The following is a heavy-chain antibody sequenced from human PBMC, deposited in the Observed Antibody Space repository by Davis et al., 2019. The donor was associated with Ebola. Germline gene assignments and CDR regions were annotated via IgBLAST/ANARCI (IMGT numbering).Heavy chain of an antibody. D-gene: IGHD2-2*01. CDR3: ARARYCSSTSCSNWFDP. Sequence: AASVTVSCKASGYTFTSYYMHWVRQAPGQGLEWMGVINPTGGSTSYAQKFQGRVTMTRDTSTSTVSMELSSLRSEDTAVYYCARARYCSSTSCSNWFDPWGQGTLVTVSS. V-gene: IGHV1-46*01. CDR2: INPTGGST. CDR1: GYTFTSYY. J-gene: IGHJ5*02.